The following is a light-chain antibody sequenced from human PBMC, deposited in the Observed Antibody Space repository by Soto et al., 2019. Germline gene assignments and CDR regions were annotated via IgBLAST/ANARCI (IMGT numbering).Light chain of an antibody. J-gene: IGKJ3*01. CDR1: HSVSVNS. V-gene: IGKV3-20*01. CDR2: AAS. CDR3: QQYGGSPFT. Sequence: EIVLTQSPGTTSLSPGRRTTRVCRASHSVSVNSLPWSQQKGGQAPRLLIYAASTRPTGAQASFSGTGSGTDFALTISRLEPNDSAVYYCQQYGGSPFTFGPGTKVDI.